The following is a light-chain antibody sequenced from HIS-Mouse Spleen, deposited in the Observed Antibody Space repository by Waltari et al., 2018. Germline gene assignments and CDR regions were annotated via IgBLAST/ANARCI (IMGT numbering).Light chain of an antibody. J-gene: IGLJ3*02. CDR3: QSADSSGTNWV. CDR1: ALPKQY. CDR2: KDS. V-gene: IGLV3-25*03. Sequence: SYELTQPPSVSVSPGQTARITCSGDALPKQYAYWYQQKPGQAPVLVIYKDSERPSGIPERFSGSSSVTTVTLTISGVQAEDEADYYCQSADSSGTNWVFGGGTKLTVL.